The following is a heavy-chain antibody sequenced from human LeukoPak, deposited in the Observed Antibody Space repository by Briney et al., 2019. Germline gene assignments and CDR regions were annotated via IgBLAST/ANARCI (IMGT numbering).Heavy chain of an antibody. D-gene: IGHD3-10*02. CDR3: AELGITMIGGV. J-gene: IGHJ6*04. Sequence: TSGGSLRLSCAASGFTFSSYSMNWVRQAPGKGLEWVSSISTSSSYIYYADSVKGRFTISRDNAKNSVYLQMNSLRAEDTAVYYCAELGITMIGGVWGKGTTVTISS. CDR2: ISTSSSYI. CDR1: GFTFSSYS. V-gene: IGHV3-21*01.